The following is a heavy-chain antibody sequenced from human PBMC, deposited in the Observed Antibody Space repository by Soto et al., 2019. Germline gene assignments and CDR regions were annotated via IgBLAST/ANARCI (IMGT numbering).Heavy chain of an antibody. CDR3: AKDRYYDSGSYSDFDY. Sequence: EVQLVESGGGLVQPGRSLRLSCAASGFTFDDYAMHWVRQAPGKGLEWVSGISWNSGSIGYADSVKGRFTISRDNAKNSLYLQMNSLRAEDTALYYCAKDRYYDSGSYSDFDYWGQGTLVTVSS. J-gene: IGHJ4*02. D-gene: IGHD3-10*01. V-gene: IGHV3-9*01. CDR2: ISWNSGSI. CDR1: GFTFDDYA.